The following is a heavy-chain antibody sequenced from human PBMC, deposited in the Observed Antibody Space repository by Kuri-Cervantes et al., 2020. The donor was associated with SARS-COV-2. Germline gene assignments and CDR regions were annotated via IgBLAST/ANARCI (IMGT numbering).Heavy chain of an antibody. Sequence: ASVKVSCKASGYTFTSYAMHWVRQAPGQRLEWMGWINAGNGNTKYSQKFQGRVTITRDTSASTAYMELSSLRSEDTAVYYCARGGNYDNSGYYSLGDYYYYGMDVWGQGTTVTVSS. CDR1: GYTFTSYA. D-gene: IGHD3-22*01. J-gene: IGHJ6*02. V-gene: IGHV1-3*01. CDR3: ARGGNYDNSGYYSLGDYYYYGMDV. CDR2: INAGNGNT.